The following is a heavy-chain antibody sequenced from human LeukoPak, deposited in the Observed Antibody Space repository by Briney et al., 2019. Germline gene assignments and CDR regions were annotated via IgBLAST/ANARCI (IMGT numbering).Heavy chain of an antibody. CDR1: GGTFSSYA. CDR3: ASITMVRGVISYFQY. Sequence: SVRVSCKASGGTFSSYAMSGVRQAPGQGLKWMGGIIPIFGTANYAQKFQGRVTITADKSTSTAYMEPSSLRSEDTAVYYCASITMVRGVISYFQYWGQGTLVTVSS. CDR2: IIPIFGTA. D-gene: IGHD3-10*01. V-gene: IGHV1-69*06. J-gene: IGHJ1*01.